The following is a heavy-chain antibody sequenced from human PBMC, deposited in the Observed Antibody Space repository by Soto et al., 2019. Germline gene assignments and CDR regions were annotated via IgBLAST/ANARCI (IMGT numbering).Heavy chain of an antibody. CDR3: AHGGGYVSGSQSFDY. CDR2: IIPILGVA. CDR1: GGTFSSYT. Sequence: QVQVVQSGAEVKKPGSSVKVSCKASGGTFSSYTINWVRQAPGHGLEWMGRIIPILGVANYAQKFQGRVTITADKSTSTAYMELSSLRSEDTAVYYCAHGGGYVSGSQSFDYWGQGTLVTVSS. D-gene: IGHD3-10*01. V-gene: IGHV1-69*02. J-gene: IGHJ4*02.